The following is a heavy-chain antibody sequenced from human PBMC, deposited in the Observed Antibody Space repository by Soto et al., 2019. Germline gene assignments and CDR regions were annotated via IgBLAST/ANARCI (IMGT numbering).Heavy chain of an antibody. CDR2: IYSGGYT. CDR3: ATQPGGGGY. V-gene: IGHV3-53*01. CDR1: GFTVSNNY. Sequence: EVQLVESGGGLIQPGGSLRLSCAVSGFTVSNNYMSWVRQAPGKGLEGVSVIYSGGYTAYGDSVKGRFTISRDNSNHTLYLKLRTRRPDAPLVFYCATQPGGGGYWGQRTLVTVSS. J-gene: IGHJ4*02. D-gene: IGHD3-10*01.